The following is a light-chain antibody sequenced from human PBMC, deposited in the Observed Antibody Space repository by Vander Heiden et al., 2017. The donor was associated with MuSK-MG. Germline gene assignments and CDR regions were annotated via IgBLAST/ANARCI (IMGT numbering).Light chain of an antibody. CDR2: GNS. CDR3: QSYDSSLSGVV. V-gene: IGLV1-40*01. Sequence: AALSDPPSVSGAPGQRVTLSSTGSSSNIGAGYDVHWYQQLPGTAPKRLIYGNSNRPSGVPDRFPGSKSGTSASLAITGLQADDGADDYCQSYDSSLSGVVFGGGTKLTVL. J-gene: IGLJ2*01. CDR1: SSNIGAGYD.